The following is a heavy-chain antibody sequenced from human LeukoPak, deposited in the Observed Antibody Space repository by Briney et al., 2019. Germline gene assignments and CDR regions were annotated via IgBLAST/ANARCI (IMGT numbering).Heavy chain of an antibody. CDR3: GGHGAKYYDFWSGPDY. Sequence: SETLSLTCTVSGGPISSGGYYWSWIRQPPGKGLEWIGYIYYSGSTYYNPSLKSRVTISVDTSKNQFSLKLSSVTAADTAVYYCGGHGAKYYDFWSGPDYWGQGTLVTVSS. CDR1: GGPISSGGYY. V-gene: IGHV4-30-4*01. CDR2: IYYSGST. D-gene: IGHD3-3*01. J-gene: IGHJ4*02.